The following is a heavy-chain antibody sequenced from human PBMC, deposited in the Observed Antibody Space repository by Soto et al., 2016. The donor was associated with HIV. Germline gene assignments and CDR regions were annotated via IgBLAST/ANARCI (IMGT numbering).Heavy chain of an antibody. J-gene: IGHJ1*01. CDR1: GLKFSSYW. CDR2: ISGDGTSR. D-gene: IGHD3-10*01. Sequence: VESGGRIIPPGGSLKVSCKASGLKFSSYWMSWVRQVPGKGLMWVSRISGDGTSRHYADSVKGRFIISRDNAKKIVYLEMNSLTVDDTAIYYCVRGVKDESNSAGLFNYWGQGTLVTVSS. V-gene: IGHV3-74*01. CDR3: VRGVKDESNSAGLFNY.